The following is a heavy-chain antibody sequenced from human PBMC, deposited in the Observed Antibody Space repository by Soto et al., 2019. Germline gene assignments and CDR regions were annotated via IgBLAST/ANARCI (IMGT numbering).Heavy chain of an antibody. Sequence: GESLKISCNGSGYSFTSYWIGWVRQMPGKGLEWMGIIYPGDSDTRYSPSFQGQVTVSADKSISTAYLQWSSLKASDTAMYYCARGGGMRYYDSSGYYGFAFDIWGQGTMVTVS. CDR1: GYSFTSYW. J-gene: IGHJ3*02. CDR2: IYPGDSDT. CDR3: ARGGGMRYYDSSGYYGFAFDI. V-gene: IGHV5-51*01. D-gene: IGHD3-22*01.